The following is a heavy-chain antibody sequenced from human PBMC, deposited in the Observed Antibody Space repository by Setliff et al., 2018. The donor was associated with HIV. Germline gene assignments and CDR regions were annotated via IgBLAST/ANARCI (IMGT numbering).Heavy chain of an antibody. CDR2: INGGTTT. V-gene: IGHV3-66*02. D-gene: IGHD6-19*01. J-gene: IGHJ6*02. Sequence: ITVSGIYMTWVRQAPGKGLEWVSVINGGTTTYYADSVKGRFTISRDNSKDTLFLQMNSLRPEDTAIYYCARDPYSSGWNEYLSYYSYYNMDVWGQGTTVTVSS. CDR3: ARDPYSSGWNEYLSYYSYYNMDV. CDR1: ITVSGIY.